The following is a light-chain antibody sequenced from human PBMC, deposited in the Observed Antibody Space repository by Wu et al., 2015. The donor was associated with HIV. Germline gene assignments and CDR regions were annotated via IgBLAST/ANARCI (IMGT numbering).Light chain of an antibody. CDR3: QHYGNSMYT. CDR1: QIVRNN. J-gene: IGKJ2*01. V-gene: IGKV3-15*01. Sequence: EIVMTQSPATLSVSPGERVTLSCRASQIVRNNLAWYQQKPGQAPRLLIHGASTRATGVPARFSGIGSGTEFTLTISSLQSEDFAMYYCQHYGNSMYTFGQGTKLEI. CDR2: GAS.